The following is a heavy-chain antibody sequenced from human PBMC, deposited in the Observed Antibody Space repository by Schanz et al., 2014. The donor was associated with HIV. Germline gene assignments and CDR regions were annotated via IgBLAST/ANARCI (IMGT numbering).Heavy chain of an antibody. CDR1: GFSFSNSA. Sequence: EAQLLESGGGLVLSGGPLRLSCAASGFSFSNSAMTWVRQAPGKGPEWVSAISGSGGSKYYADSVKGRFTISRDNSKNRVYLQMNSLRAEDTALYYCAKDMGGVVPAAPFYYYGMDVWGQGTTVTVSS. CDR2: ISGSGGSK. V-gene: IGHV3-23*01. J-gene: IGHJ6*02. D-gene: IGHD2-2*01. CDR3: AKDMGGVVPAAPFYYYGMDV.